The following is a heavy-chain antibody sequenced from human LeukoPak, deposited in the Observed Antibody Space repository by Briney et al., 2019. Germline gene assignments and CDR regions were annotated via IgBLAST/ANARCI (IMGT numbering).Heavy chain of an antibody. V-gene: IGHV3-53*01. CDR3: ARDAVVGPEGQGGIDY. J-gene: IGHJ4*02. CDR2: IYSGGST. D-gene: IGHD3-16*01. CDR1: GFTFSSYA. Sequence: GGSLRLSCAASGFTFSSYAMSWVRQAPGKGLERVSVIYSGGSTYYADSVKGRFTISRDNSKNTLYLQMNSLRAEDTAVYYCARDAVVGPEGQGGIDYWGQGTLVTVSS.